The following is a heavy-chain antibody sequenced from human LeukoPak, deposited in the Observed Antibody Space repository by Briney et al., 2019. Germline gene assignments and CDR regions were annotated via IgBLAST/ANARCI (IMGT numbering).Heavy chain of an antibody. CDR2: IYYSGST. CDR1: GGSISSHY. D-gene: IGHD2-21*02. V-gene: IGHV4-59*11. CDR3: ARWVVTDDAFDI. Sequence: ASETLSLTCTVSGGSISSHYWSWIRQPPGKRLEWIGYIYYSGSTNYNPSLKSRVTISVDTSKNQFSLKLSSVTAADTAVYYCARWVVTDDAFDIWGQGTMVTVSS. J-gene: IGHJ3*02.